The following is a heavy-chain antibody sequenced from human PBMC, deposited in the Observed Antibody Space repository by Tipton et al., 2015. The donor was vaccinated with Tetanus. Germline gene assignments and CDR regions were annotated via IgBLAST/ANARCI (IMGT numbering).Heavy chain of an antibody. J-gene: IGHJ4*02. CDR2: IYYSGTT. Sequence: TLSLTCNVSGASINAGGYLWTWVRQLPGKGLEWIGCIYYSGTTYYNPSLRSRLSISVDTSKNQFSLSLASVTAADTAIYYCARAGFEGSSSSGYFDHWGLGVLVTVSS. D-gene: IGHD2-2*01. CDR1: GASINAGGYL. V-gene: IGHV4-31*03. CDR3: ARAGFEGSSSSGYFDH.